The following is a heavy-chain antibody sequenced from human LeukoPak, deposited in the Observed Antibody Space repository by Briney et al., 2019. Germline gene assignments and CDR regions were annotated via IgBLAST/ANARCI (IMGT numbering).Heavy chain of an antibody. Sequence: SETLSLTCAVYGGSFSGYYWSWIRQPPGKGLEWIGEINHSGSTNYNPSLKSRVTISVDTSKNQFSLKLSSVTAADTAMYYCARGGSSRNLNWFDPWGQGTLVTVSS. D-gene: IGHD6-13*01. CDR3: ARGGSSRNLNWFDP. CDR1: GGSFSGYY. CDR2: INHSGST. V-gene: IGHV4-34*01. J-gene: IGHJ5*02.